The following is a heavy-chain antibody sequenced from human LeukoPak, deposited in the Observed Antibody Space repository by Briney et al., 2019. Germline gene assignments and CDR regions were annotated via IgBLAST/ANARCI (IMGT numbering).Heavy chain of an antibody. J-gene: IGHJ3*01. D-gene: IGHD1-26*01. CDR3: TRDFIVGADTVALDV. CDR1: GFSISSYW. V-gene: IGHV3-74*01. Sequence: GGSLRLSCAASGFSISSYWMHWVRQAPGEGLLWVSRINGDATTTTYADSVKGRFTISRDYAKNTLYLQMNSLRAKDTAVYYCTRDFIVGADTVALDVWGQGTMVTVSS. CDR2: INGDATTT.